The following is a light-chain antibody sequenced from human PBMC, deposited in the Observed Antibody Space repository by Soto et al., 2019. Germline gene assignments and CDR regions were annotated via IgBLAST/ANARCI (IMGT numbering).Light chain of an antibody. V-gene: IGLV2-14*01. CDR1: SSDIGGYNT. J-gene: IGLJ1*01. Sequence: QSSLTHPASVSGSPGQSITMSCTGTSSDIGGYNTVSWYQQHPGKVPKLIIYEVSNRPSGVSYRFSGSKSGNTASLTISGLQAEDEADYYCSSYTSSSPYAFGTGTKVPS. CDR3: SSYTSSSPYA. CDR2: EVS.